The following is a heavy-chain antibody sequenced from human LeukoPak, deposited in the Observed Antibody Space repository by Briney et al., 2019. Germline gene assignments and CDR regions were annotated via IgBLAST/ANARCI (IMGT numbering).Heavy chain of an antibody. J-gene: IGHJ3*02. Sequence: GGSLKISCKDSGYKFTRCWIGWVRQMPGKGLEWMGIIYPGDSDTRYSPSFQGQVTISADKSISTAYLQWSSLKASDTAMYYCARQRSTAYYDSSGLPYDAFDIWGQGTMVTVSS. CDR3: ARQRSTAYYDSSGLPYDAFDI. V-gene: IGHV5-51*01. CDR2: IYPGDSDT. CDR1: GYKFTRCW. D-gene: IGHD3-22*01.